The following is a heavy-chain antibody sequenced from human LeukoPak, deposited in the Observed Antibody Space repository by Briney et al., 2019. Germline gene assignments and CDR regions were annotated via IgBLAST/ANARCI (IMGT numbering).Heavy chain of an antibody. V-gene: IGHV3-33*01. CDR2: IWYDGSNK. Sequence: GRSLRLSCAASGFTFSSLGMHWVRQAPGKGLEWVAVIWYDGSNKYYADSVKGRFTISRDNSKNTLYLQMNSLRAEDTAVYYCARDRGVAAAYFDYWGQGTLVTVSS. D-gene: IGHD6-13*01. CDR1: GFTFSSLG. CDR3: ARDRGVAAAYFDY. J-gene: IGHJ4*02.